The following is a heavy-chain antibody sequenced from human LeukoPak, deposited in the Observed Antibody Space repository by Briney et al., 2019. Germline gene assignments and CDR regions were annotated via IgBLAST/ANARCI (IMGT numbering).Heavy chain of an antibody. CDR3: ARSIAARFAAFDI. D-gene: IGHD6-6*01. Sequence: PSETLSLTCTVSGGSISSYYWSWIRQPPGKGLEWIGYIYYSGSTNYNPSLKSRVTISVDTSKNQFSLKLSSVTAADTAVYYCARSIAARFAAFDIWGQGTMVTVSS. V-gene: IGHV4-59*12. CDR1: GGSISSYY. J-gene: IGHJ3*02. CDR2: IYYSGST.